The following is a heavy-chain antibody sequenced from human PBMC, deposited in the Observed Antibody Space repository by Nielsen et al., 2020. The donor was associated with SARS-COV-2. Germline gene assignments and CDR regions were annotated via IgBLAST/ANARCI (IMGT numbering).Heavy chain of an antibody. V-gene: IGHV3-33*06. CDR3: AKDRLHYSYGYYGMDV. D-gene: IGHD5-18*01. CDR1: GFTFRKHG. CDR2: IWHDGSEK. J-gene: IGHJ6*02. Sequence: GGSLRLSCAASGFTFRKHGMHWLRQAPGKGLEWVGIIWHDGSEKHYGDSVKGRFTISRDNYNQMLYLQMSSLRAEDTAVYYCAKDRLHYSYGYYGMDVWGQGTTVTVS.